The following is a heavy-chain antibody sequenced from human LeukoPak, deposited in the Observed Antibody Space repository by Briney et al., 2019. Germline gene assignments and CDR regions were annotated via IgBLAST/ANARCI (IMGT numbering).Heavy chain of an antibody. D-gene: IGHD3-3*01. CDR3: AKDFWSGYYPDY. Sequence: GGSLRLSCAASGFTFSSYAMSWVRQAPGKGLEWVSGSGSGGSTHYADSVKGRFTISRDNSKNTLYLQMNSLRAEDTAVYYCAKDFWSGYYPDYWGQGTLVTVSS. V-gene: IGHV3-23*01. CDR2: SGSGGST. CDR1: GFTFSSYA. J-gene: IGHJ4*02.